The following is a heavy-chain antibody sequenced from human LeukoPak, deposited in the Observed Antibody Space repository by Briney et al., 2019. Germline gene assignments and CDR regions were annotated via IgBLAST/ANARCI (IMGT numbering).Heavy chain of an antibody. D-gene: IGHD3-10*01. CDR1: GYSISSGYY. CDR3: ARHFVFGGTTDY. J-gene: IGHJ4*02. CDR2: IYHSGST. V-gene: IGHV4-38-2*01. Sequence: SETLSLTCAVSGYSISSGYYWGWIRQPPGNGLEWIGSIYHSGSTYYNPSLKSRVTISVDTSKNQFSLKLSSVTAADTAVYYCARHFVFGGTTDYWGQGTLVTVSS.